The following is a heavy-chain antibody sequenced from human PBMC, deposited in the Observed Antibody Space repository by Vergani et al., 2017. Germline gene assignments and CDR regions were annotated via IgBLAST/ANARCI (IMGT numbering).Heavy chain of an antibody. V-gene: IGHV3-30*02. J-gene: IGHJ4*01. D-gene: IGHD6-19*01. Sequence: QVQLVESGGGVVQPGGSLRLSCAASGFTFSSYVMHWVRQAPGKGLEWVAFIRYDGSNKYYADSVKGRFTISRDNSKNTLYLQMSSLRAEDTAVYCCAKGAGSRGLYDYCWGQGTLVTVSS. CDR2: IRYDGSNK. CDR1: GFTFSSYV. CDR3: AKGAGSRGLYDYC.